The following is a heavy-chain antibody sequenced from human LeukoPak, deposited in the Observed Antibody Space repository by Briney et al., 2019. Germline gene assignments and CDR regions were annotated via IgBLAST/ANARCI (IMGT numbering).Heavy chain of an antibody. Sequence: ASVKVSCKASGYTFTSYGIRWVRQAPGQGLEWMGWISAYNGNTNYAQKLQGRVTMTTDTSTSTAYMELRSLRSDDTAVYYCARVGGMATISPYYGMDVWGQGTTVTVSS. J-gene: IGHJ6*02. CDR1: GYTFTSYG. D-gene: IGHD5-12*01. CDR3: ARVGGMATISPYYGMDV. CDR2: ISAYNGNT. V-gene: IGHV1-18*01.